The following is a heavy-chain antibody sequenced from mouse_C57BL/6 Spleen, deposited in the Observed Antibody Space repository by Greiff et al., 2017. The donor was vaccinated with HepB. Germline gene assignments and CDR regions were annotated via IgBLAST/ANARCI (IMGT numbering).Heavy chain of an antibody. CDR3: AIGGGGY. Sequence: QVQLQQSGAELARPGASVKLSCKASGYTFTSYGISWVKQRTGQGLEWIGEIYPRSGNTYYNQKFKDKATLIADKSSSTAYMQLSSLTYEDSAVYYCAIGGGGYWGQGTTLTVSS. J-gene: IGHJ2*01. CDR2: IYPRSGNT. D-gene: IGHD3-1*01. V-gene: IGHV1-81*01. CDR1: GYTFTSYG.